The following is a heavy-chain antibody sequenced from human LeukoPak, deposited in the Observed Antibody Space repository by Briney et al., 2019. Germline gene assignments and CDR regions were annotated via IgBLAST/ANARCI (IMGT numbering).Heavy chain of an antibody. Sequence: SETLSLTRTVSCGSISRYYWSWIRQPPGKGLEWIGYIYYSGSTNYNPSLKSRVTISVDTSKNQFSLKLSSVTAADTAVYYCARDDRGVTGDDAFDIWGQGTMVTVSS. CDR3: ARDDRGVTGDDAFDI. CDR2: IYYSGST. J-gene: IGHJ3*02. V-gene: IGHV4-59*01. D-gene: IGHD7-27*01. CDR1: CGSISRYY.